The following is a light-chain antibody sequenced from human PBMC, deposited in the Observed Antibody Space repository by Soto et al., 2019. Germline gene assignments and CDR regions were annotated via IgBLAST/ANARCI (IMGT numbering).Light chain of an antibody. CDR1: QSISRW. Sequence: DVQMTQSPSTLSASVGDRVTITCRASQSISRWLAWYQQKPGKAPKLLIYEPSSLEDGVPSRFTGSGFGTEFSLTITSLQPEDFASYYCQQYKDYWTFGQGTKVDMK. CDR3: QQYKDYWT. CDR2: EPS. V-gene: IGKV1-5*03. J-gene: IGKJ1*01.